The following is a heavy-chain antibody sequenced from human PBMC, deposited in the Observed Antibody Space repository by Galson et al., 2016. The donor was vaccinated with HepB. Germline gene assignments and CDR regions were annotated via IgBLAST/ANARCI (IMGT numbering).Heavy chain of an antibody. CDR2: ISTHSGTT. Sequence: SVKVSCKASGSTLSSYPISWVRQAPGQGLEWMGWISTHSGTTNHAQELQGRTTMTTDTSTSTAYMELTNLKSDDTAVYYCVRDRERTLDYWGQGTLVSVSS. CDR3: VRDRERTLDY. D-gene: IGHD1-7*01. CDR1: GSTLSSYP. J-gene: IGHJ4*02. V-gene: IGHV1-18*01.